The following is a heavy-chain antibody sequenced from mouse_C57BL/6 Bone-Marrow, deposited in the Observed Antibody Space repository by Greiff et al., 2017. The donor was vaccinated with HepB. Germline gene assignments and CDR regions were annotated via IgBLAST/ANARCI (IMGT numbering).Heavy chain of an antibody. CDR1: GFTFSDFY. D-gene: IGHD6-1*01. CDR3: ARDAVERKSLNWYSDG. CDR2: RRNKANDYTT. Sequence: EVQVVESGGGLVQSGRSLRLSCATSGFTFSDFYMEWVRPALGKGLEWIAARRNKANDYTTEYSASVKGRFIVSRDTSASILYLQMNALRAEVNAIYYCARDAVERKSLNWYSDGWGTGTTATVSS. J-gene: IGHJ1*03. V-gene: IGHV7-1*01.